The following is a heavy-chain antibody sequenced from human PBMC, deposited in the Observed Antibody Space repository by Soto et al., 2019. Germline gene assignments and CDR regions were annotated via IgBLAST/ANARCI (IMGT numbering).Heavy chain of an antibody. D-gene: IGHD1-26*01. J-gene: IGHJ3*02. Sequence: PGGSLRLSCAASGFTFSSYGMHWVRQAPGKGLEWVAVISYDGSNKYYADSVKGRFTISRDNSKNTLYLQMNSLRAEDTAVYYCAKLVGATHDAFDIWGQGTMVTVS. V-gene: IGHV3-30*18. CDR3: AKLVGATHDAFDI. CDR1: GFTFSSYG. CDR2: ISYDGSNK.